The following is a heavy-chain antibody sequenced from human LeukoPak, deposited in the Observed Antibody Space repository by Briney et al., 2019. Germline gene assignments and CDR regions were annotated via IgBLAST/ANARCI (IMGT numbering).Heavy chain of an antibody. CDR3: ARESLYYGSGSIYSPDLYDY. CDR2: ISAYNGNT. D-gene: IGHD3-10*01. J-gene: IGHJ4*02. V-gene: IGHV1-18*01. Sequence: ASVKVSCKASGYTFTSYGISWVRQAPGQGLEWMGWISAYNGNTNYAQKLQGRVTMTTDTSTSTAYMELRSLRSDDTAVYYCARESLYYGSGSIYSPDLYDYWGQGTLVTVSS. CDR1: GYTFTSYG.